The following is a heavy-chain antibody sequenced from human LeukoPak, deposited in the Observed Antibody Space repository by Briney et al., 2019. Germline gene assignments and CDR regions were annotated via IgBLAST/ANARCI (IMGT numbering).Heavy chain of an antibody. V-gene: IGHV4-39*07. CDR1: GGSISSYY. CDR3: ARGGRYCSGGSCYWNWFDP. Sequence: PSETLSLTCTVSGGSISSYYWGWIRQPPGKGLEWIGSIYYSGSTYYNPSLKSRVTISVDTSKNQFSLKLSSVTAADTAVYYCARGGRYCSGGSCYWNWFDPWGQGTLVTVSS. D-gene: IGHD2-15*01. CDR2: IYYSGST. J-gene: IGHJ5*02.